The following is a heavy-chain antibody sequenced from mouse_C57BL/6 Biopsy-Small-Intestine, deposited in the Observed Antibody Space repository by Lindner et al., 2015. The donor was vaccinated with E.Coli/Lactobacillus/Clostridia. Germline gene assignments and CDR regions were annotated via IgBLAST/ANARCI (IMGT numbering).Heavy chain of an antibody. CDR2: IYPGSGNT. Sequence: VQLQESGPELVKPGASVKISCKTSGYTFTDYYINWVKQRPGQGLEWIGWIYPGSGNTKYNDKFKGKATMTADKSSSTAYMQLSSLTSEDSAVHFCARGYDYDAYAMDYWGQGTSVTVSS. CDR1: GYTFTDYY. CDR3: ARGYDYDAYAMDY. V-gene: IGHV1-84*01. J-gene: IGHJ4*01. D-gene: IGHD2-4*01.